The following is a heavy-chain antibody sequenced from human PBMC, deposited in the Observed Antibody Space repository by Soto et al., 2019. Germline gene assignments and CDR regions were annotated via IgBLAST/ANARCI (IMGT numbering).Heavy chain of an antibody. CDR2: INHSGST. J-gene: IGHJ5*02. V-gene: IGHV4-34*01. Sequence: PSETLSLTCAVYGGSFSGYYWSWIRQPPGKGLEWIGEINHSGSTNYNPSLKSRVTISVDTSKNQFSLKLSSVTAADTAVYYCARGPTRLRYFDWLLHHWGQGTLVTVSS. CDR1: GGSFSGYY. CDR3: ARGPTRLRYFDWLLHH. D-gene: IGHD3-9*01.